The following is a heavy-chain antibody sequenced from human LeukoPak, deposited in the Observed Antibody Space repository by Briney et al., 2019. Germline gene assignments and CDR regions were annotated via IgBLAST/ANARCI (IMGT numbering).Heavy chain of an antibody. D-gene: IGHD1-1*01. V-gene: IGHV3-48*03. CDR3: ATLVNYWSFDY. Sequence: GGSLRLSCAASGFTFSSYEMNWVRQAPGKGLEWVSYISSSGSTIYYADSVKGRFTISRDNAKNSLYLQMNSLRAEDTAVYYCATLVNYWSFDYWGQGTLVTVSS. CDR2: ISSSGSTI. CDR1: GFTFSSYE. J-gene: IGHJ4*02.